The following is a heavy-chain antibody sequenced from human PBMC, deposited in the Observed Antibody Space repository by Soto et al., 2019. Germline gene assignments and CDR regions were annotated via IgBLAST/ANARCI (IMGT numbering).Heavy chain of an antibody. D-gene: IGHD3-3*01. V-gene: IGHV4-31*03. J-gene: IGHJ4*02. CDR1: GGSISSGGYY. CDR2: IYYSGST. Sequence: QVQLQESGPGLVKPSQTLSLTCTVSGGSISSGGYYWSWIRQHPGKGLEWIGYIYYSGSTYYNPSLKSRVTISVDTSKNQFSLKLSSVTAADTAVYYCARSTPAYDFWSGWNGFDYWGQGTLVTVSS. CDR3: ARSTPAYDFWSGWNGFDY.